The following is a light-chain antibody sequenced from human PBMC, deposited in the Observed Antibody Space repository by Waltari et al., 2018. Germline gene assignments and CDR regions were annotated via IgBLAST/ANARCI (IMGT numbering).Light chain of an antibody. V-gene: IGKV1-9*01. J-gene: IGKJ5*01. CDR2: DVS. Sequence: DFQLTQSPSFLSASVGDRVTITCRASQGISRHLAWYQQKPGEAPKLQIHDVSTLQSGVPSRFSGSGFGTEFTLTISSLQPEDSATYYCQKLDNYPPPTFGQGTRLEI. CDR1: QGISRH. CDR3: QKLDNYPPPT.